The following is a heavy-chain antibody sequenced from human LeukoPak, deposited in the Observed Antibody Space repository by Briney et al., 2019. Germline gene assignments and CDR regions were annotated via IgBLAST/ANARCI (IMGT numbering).Heavy chain of an antibody. CDR3: ARGRESSGYHHFDY. CDR1: GGSISSYY. D-gene: IGHD3-22*01. Sequence: PSETLSLTCTVSGGSISSYYWSWIRQPPGKGLEWIGYIYYSGSTNYNPSLKSRVTISVDTSKNQFSLKLSSVTAADTAVYYCARGRESSGYHHFDYWGQGTLVTVSS. J-gene: IGHJ4*02. V-gene: IGHV4-59*12. CDR2: IYYSGST.